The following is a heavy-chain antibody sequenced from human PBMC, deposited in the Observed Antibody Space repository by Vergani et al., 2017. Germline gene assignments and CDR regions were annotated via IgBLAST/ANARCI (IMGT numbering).Heavy chain of an antibody. CDR2: INTGNGNT. V-gene: IGHV1-3*04. D-gene: IGHD2-15*01. CDR1: GYTFTRYA. CDR3: ARDRGLTAQDRGFDY. Sequence: QVPLVQSGAEVKKPGASVKVSCKASGYTFTRYAMHWVRQAPGQRLEWMGWINTGNGNTKYSQKFQGRVTITRETSASTAYMELSSLRSEDTAVYYCARDRGLTAQDRGFDYWGQGTLVTVSS. J-gene: IGHJ4*02.